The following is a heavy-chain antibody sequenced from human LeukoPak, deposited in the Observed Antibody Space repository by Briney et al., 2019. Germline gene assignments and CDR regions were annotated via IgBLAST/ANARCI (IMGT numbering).Heavy chain of an antibody. V-gene: IGHV3-21*01. CDR2: ISSSGSYI. Sequence: PGGSLRLSCAASGFTFSSYSMNWVRQAPGKGLEWVSSISSSGSYIYYADSVKGRFTISRDNAKNSLYLQMNSLRAEDTAVYYCARDNYYDSSGGDYWGQGTLVTVSS. D-gene: IGHD3-22*01. CDR3: ARDNYYDSSGGDY. J-gene: IGHJ4*02. CDR1: GFTFSSYS.